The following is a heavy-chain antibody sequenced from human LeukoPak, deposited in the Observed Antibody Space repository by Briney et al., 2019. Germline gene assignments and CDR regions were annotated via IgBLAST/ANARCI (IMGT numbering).Heavy chain of an antibody. CDR2: IRSDGNNK. CDR1: AFTFSRYG. Sequence: PGGSLRLSCAASAFTFSRYGMHWVRHAPGKGREWVALIRSDGNNKYYADSVKGRFTISRDNSKNTLSLQMNSLRTEDTAVYYCAKDRYGSGSDTPWGQGTLVTVSS. D-gene: IGHD3-10*01. J-gene: IGHJ5*02. CDR3: AKDRYGSGSDTP. V-gene: IGHV3-30*02.